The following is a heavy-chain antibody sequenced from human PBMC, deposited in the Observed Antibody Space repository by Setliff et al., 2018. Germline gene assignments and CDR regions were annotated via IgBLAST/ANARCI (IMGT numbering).Heavy chain of an antibody. V-gene: IGHV4-39*07. CDR3: ARSGYYSIDAFDI. CDR2: IYYSGST. Sequence: ETLSLTCTVSGGSISSSSYYWGWIRQPPGKGLEWIGSIYYSGSTYYNPSLKSRVTISVDTSKNQFSLKLSSVTAADTAVYYCARSGYYSIDAFDIWGQGTMVTVSS. CDR1: GGSISSSSYY. D-gene: IGHD3-22*01. J-gene: IGHJ3*02.